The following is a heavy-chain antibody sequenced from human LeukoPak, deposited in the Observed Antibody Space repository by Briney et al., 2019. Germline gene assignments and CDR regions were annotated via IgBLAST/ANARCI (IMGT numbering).Heavy chain of an antibody. CDR2: INHSGST. Sequence: PSETLSLTCAAYGWSFSGYYWSWIRQAPGKGLEWIGEINHSGSTNYNPSLKSRVTISVDTSKNQFSLKLSSVTAADTAVYYCARARGMVRNFDYWGQGTLVTVSS. J-gene: IGHJ4*02. CDR1: GWSFSGYY. V-gene: IGHV4-34*01. D-gene: IGHD5-18*01. CDR3: ARARGMVRNFDY.